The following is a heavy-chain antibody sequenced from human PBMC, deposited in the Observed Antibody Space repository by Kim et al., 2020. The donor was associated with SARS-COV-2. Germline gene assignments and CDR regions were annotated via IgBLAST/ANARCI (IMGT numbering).Heavy chain of an antibody. CDR3: ARLKGCGGYCDACYI. D-gene: IGHD2-21*01. Sequence: ASVKVSCQASGYTFTTYGISWVRQAPGQRLEWMGCISAYNGKTDYAQKFQDRVTITTEISTNTAYMELRSLRSDDTAVYYCARLKGCGGYCDACYI. CDR2: ISAYNGKT. V-gene: IGHV1-18*01. J-gene: IGHJ3*02. CDR1: GYTFTTYG.